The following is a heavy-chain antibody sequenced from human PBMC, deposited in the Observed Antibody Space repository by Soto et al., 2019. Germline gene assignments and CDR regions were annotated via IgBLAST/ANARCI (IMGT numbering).Heavy chain of an antibody. CDR2: IIPIFGTA. CDR3: ARGDREYSYGYSKKQNDY. V-gene: IGHV1-69*13. J-gene: IGHJ4*02. D-gene: IGHD5-18*01. Sequence: GASVKVSCKASGGTFNSYAISWVRQAPGQGLEWMGGIIPIFGTANYAQKFQGRVTITADESTSTAYMELSSLRSEDTAVYYCARGDREYSYGYSKKQNDYWGQGTLVTGSS. CDR1: GGTFNSYA.